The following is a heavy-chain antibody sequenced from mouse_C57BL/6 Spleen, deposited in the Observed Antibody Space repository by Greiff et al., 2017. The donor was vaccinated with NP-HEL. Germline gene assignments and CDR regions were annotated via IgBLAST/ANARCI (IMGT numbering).Heavy chain of an antibody. V-gene: IGHV5-4*01. J-gene: IGHJ4*01. Sequence: EVKLVESGGGLVKPGGSLKLSCAASGFTFSSYAMSWVRQTPEKRLEWVATISDGGSYTYYPDNVKGRFTISRDNAKNNLYLQMSHLKSEDTAMYYCARDGDYHGMDYWGQGTSVTVSS. CDR1: GFTFSSYA. CDR3: ARDGDYHGMDY. D-gene: IGHD1-1*01. CDR2: ISDGGSYT.